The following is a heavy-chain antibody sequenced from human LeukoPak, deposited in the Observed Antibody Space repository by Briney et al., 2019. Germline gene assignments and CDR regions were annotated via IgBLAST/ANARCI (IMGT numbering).Heavy chain of an antibody. D-gene: IGHD5-18*01. J-gene: IGHJ4*02. CDR2: INGGGDIT. Sequence: GGSLRLSCEGSRYSFDSYAMTWVRQAPGKGLEWVSSINGGGDITYYADSVKGRYTISRDNSKNTLYLQMNSLRAEDTAVYYCARVWGFYGYGHFDYWGQGTLVTVSS. V-gene: IGHV3-23*01. CDR1: RYSFDSYA. CDR3: ARVWGFYGYGHFDY.